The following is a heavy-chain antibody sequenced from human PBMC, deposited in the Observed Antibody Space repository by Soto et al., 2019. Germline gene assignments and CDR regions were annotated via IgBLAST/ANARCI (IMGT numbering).Heavy chain of an antibody. CDR1: GYTFRNYG. D-gene: IGHD3-3*01. V-gene: IGHV1-18*01. J-gene: IGHJ4*02. CDR3: ARDLVSGSDFWRAYNGGYFDY. Sequence: QVQLVQSGAEVKRPGASVKVSCKASGYTFRNYGITWVRQAPGQGLEWRAWISPYNGNTNYAQDLQGRVTMTTDTSTSTAYMELRSLTSEDTAMYYCARDLVSGSDFWRAYNGGYFDYWGQGTLVTVSS. CDR2: ISPYNGNT.